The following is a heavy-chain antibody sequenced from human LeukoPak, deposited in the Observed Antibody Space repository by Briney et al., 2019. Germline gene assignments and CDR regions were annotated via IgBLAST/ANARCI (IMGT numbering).Heavy chain of an antibody. D-gene: IGHD4-17*01. Sequence: GGSLRLSCVVSGFTVTSNYMSWVRQAPGKGLEWVSVIYSGGTTNYAGSVKGRFTVYKDNSKNTLHLQMNTLRAEDTAVYYCASKLTSGYWGQGTLVTVSS. J-gene: IGHJ4*02. CDR1: GFTVTSNY. CDR3: ASKLTSGY. V-gene: IGHV3-66*01. CDR2: IYSGGTT.